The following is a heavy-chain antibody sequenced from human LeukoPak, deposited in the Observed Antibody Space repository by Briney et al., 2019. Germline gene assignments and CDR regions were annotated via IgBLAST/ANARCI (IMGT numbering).Heavy chain of an antibody. J-gene: IGHJ4*02. V-gene: IGHV1-18*01. CDR2: ISAYNGNT. CDR3: ARVVWFGELVAEYDY. D-gene: IGHD3-10*01. CDR1: GYTFTSYG. Sequence: ASVKVSCKASGYTFTSYGISWVRQAPGQGLEWMGWISAYNGNTNYAQKLQGRVTMTTDTSTSTAYMELRSLRSDDTAVYYCARVVWFGELVAEYDYWGQGTLVTVSS.